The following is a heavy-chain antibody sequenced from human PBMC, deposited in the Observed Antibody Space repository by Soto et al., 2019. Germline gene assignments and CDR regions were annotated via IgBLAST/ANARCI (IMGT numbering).Heavy chain of an antibody. CDR2: IYYSGST. J-gene: IGHJ4*02. CDR1: GGSISPYY. V-gene: IGHV4-59*01. D-gene: IGHD2-21*01. Sequence: PSETLSLTCTVSGGSISPYYWSWIRQPPGKGLEWIGYIYYSGSTNYNPSLKSRVTMSVDTSKNQFSLKLTSVNAADTAVYYCTRGGDAYKNGHWGQGTLVTVSS. CDR3: TRGGDAYKNGH.